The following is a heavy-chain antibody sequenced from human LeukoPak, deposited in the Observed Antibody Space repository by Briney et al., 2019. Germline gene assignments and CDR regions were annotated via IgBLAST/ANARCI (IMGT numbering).Heavy chain of an antibody. CDR3: AREGGSWAAYYFDY. D-gene: IGHD1-26*01. CDR2: ISYDGSNK. V-gene: IGHV3-30-3*01. Sequence: GRSLRLSCAASGFTFSSYAMHWVRQAPGKGLEWVAVISYDGSNKYYADSVKGRFTISRDNSKNTLYLRMNSLRAEDTAVYYCAREGGSWAAYYFDYWGQGTLATVSS. CDR1: GFTFSSYA. J-gene: IGHJ4*02.